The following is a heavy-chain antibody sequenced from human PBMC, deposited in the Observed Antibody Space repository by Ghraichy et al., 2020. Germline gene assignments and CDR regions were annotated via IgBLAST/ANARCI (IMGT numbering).Heavy chain of an antibody. D-gene: IGHD1-26*01. CDR2: IYHSGST. Sequence: ESLNISCTVSGGSISSDYWSWIRQPPGKGLEWIGYIYHSGSTNYNPALKSRVTISVDTSKTQFSLNLNSVTAADTAVYYCARLFRERTVGPWSVFDIWGQGAMVTVSS. V-gene: IGHV4-59*08. CDR1: GGSISSDY. CDR3: ARLFRERTVGPWSVFDI. J-gene: IGHJ3*02.